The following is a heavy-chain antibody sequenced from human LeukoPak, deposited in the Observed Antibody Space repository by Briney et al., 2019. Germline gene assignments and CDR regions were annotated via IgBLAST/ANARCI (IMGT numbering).Heavy chain of an antibody. D-gene: IGHD1-26*01. CDR2: MNPNSGNT. Sequence: ASVKVSCKASGYTFTSYDINWVRQATGQGLEWMGWMNPNSGNTGYAQKFQGRVTMTRNTSISTAYMELSSLRSEDTAVYYCARGPKWELLYYFDYWGQGILVTVSS. J-gene: IGHJ4*02. CDR1: GYTFTSYD. V-gene: IGHV1-8*01. CDR3: ARGPKWELLYYFDY.